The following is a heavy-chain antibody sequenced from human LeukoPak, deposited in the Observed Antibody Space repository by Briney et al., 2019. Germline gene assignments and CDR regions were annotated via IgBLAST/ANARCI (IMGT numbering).Heavy chain of an antibody. CDR1: GFTFTSYA. CDR2: ISGSGGST. Sequence: GGSLRLSCAASGFTFTSYAMSWVRQAPGKGLEWVSTISGSGGSTYYADSVKGRFTISRDNSKNTLYLQMNSLRAEDTAVYYCAKPGDSSGWYYFDYWGQGTLVTVSS. CDR3: AKPGDSSGWYYFDY. V-gene: IGHV3-23*01. D-gene: IGHD6-19*01. J-gene: IGHJ4*02.